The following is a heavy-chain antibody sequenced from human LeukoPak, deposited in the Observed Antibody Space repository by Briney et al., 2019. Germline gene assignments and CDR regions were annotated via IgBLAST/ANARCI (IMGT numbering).Heavy chain of an antibody. Sequence: PSETLSLTCTVSGGSISPYYWNWIRQPAGKGLEWIGRVYSSGSTKYNPSLKSRVTMSVDKFKNQFSLKMRSVTAADTAVYYCARDYYDSSEGWFDPWGQGTLVTVSS. CDR1: GGSISPYY. J-gene: IGHJ5*02. V-gene: IGHV4-4*07. D-gene: IGHD3-22*01. CDR3: ARDYYDSSEGWFDP. CDR2: VYSSGST.